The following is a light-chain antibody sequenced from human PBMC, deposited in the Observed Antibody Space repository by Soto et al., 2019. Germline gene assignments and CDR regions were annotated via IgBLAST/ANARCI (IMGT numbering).Light chain of an antibody. CDR2: DAS. V-gene: IGKV3-11*01. CDR1: QSVSSY. J-gene: IGKJ4*01. Sequence: EIVLTQSPATLSLSPGESATLSCRASQSVSSYLAWYQQNPGQAPRLLIYDASNRATGIPARFSGSGSGTDFTLTIRSLEPEDFAVYYCQQRSNWPPGPLTFGGGTKVDIK. CDR3: QQRSNWPPGPLT.